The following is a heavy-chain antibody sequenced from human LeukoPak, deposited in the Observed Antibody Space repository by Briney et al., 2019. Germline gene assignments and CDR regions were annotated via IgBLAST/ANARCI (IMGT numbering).Heavy chain of an antibody. CDR3: ARDHYDVLSR. V-gene: IGHV4-34*01. Sequence: PSKTLSLTCAVYGGSFSGYHWSWIRQPPGKGLEWIGEINHSGSTNYNPSLKSRVNISLDKSKKQFFLKLSSVTAADTAVYYCARDHYDVLSRWGQGTLVTVSS. CDR1: GGSFSGYH. D-gene: IGHD3-9*01. CDR2: INHSGST. J-gene: IGHJ4*02.